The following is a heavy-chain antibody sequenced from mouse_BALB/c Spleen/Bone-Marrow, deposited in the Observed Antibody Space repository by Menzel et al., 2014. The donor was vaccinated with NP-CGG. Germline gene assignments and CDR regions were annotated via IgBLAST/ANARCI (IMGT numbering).Heavy chain of an antibody. J-gene: IGHJ1*01. V-gene: IGHV4-1*02. CDR3: ARPGYYGYQDV. CDR2: INPESSTI. CDR1: GFDFSRHW. Sequence: EVKLEESGGGLVQPGGSLKLSCAASGFDFSRHWMTWVRQAPGKGLEWIGEINPESSTINYTPSLKDKFIISRDNAKNALYLQMSKVRSEDTALYYCARPGYYGYQDVWGAGTTVTVSS. D-gene: IGHD1-2*01.